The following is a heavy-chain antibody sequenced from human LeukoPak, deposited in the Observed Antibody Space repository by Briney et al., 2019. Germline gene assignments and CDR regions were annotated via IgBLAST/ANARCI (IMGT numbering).Heavy chain of an antibody. V-gene: IGHV1-8*01. CDR3: ATAYNWNDGGLGY. J-gene: IGHJ4*02. Sequence: GASVKVSCKASGYTFTSYDINWVRQATGQGLEWMGWMNPNSGNTGFAQKFQGRVTMTEDTSTDTAYMELSSLRSEDTAVYYCATAYNWNDGGLGYWGQGTLVTVSS. CDR1: GYTFTSYD. D-gene: IGHD1-20*01. CDR2: MNPNSGNT.